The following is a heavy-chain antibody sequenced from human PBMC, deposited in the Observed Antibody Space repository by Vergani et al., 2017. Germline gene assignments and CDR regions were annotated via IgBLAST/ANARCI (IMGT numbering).Heavy chain of an antibody. CDR2: VYTSGMT. CDR3: ARRSGIVYDIFSGTQYFFDF. V-gene: IGHV4-61*02. D-gene: IGHD3-9*01. Sequence: QVQLQESGPRLVRPSQTLSLTCTVSGGSINTGAYYWSWIRQPAGKGLEWIGRVYTSGMTNYNPSLKSRVTILVDRSKSHLSLKLTSVTAGDTAVYYCARRSGIVYDIFSGTQYFFDFWGQGTLVTVSS. CDR1: GGSINTGAYY. J-gene: IGHJ4*02.